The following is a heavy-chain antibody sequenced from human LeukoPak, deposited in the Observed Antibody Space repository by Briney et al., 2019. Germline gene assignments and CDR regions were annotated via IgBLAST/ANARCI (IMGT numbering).Heavy chain of an antibody. CDR2: IYYSGST. CDR1: GGSISSYY. J-gene: IGHJ3*02. Sequence: SETLSLTCTVSGGSISSYYWSWIRQPLGKGLEWIGYIYYSGSTNYNPSLKSRVPISVDTSKNQFSLKLSSVTAADTAVYYCARQVGPWDAFDIWGQGTMVTVSS. D-gene: IGHD1-26*01. CDR3: ARQVGPWDAFDI. V-gene: IGHV4-59*08.